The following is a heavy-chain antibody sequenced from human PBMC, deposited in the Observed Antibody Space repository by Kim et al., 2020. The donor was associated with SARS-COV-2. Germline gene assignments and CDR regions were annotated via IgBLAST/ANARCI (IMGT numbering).Heavy chain of an antibody. J-gene: IGHJ4*02. CDR2: IYYSGST. D-gene: IGHD1-26*01. CDR3: ARHPIDPAERGIDY. V-gene: IGHV4-39*01. CDR1: GGSISSSSYY. Sequence: SETLSLTCTVSGGSISSSSYYWGWIRQPPGKGLEWIGSIYYSGSTYYNPSLKSRVTISVDTSKNQFSLKLSSVTAADTAVYYCARHPIDPAERGIDYWGQGTLVTVSS.